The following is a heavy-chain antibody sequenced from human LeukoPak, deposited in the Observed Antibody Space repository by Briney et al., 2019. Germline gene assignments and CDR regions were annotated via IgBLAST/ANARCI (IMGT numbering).Heavy chain of an antibody. D-gene: IGHD1-26*01. CDR2: ISSSGSTI. V-gene: IGHV3-11*01. CDR3: ARLSGSYGYFDY. J-gene: IGHJ4*02. CDR1: GFTFRDYY. Sequence: GGSLRLSCAASGFTFRDYYMTWIRQAPGKGLEWISYISSSGSTIYYADSVKGRFTISRDNAKNSLYLQMNSLRAEDTAIYYCARLSGSYGYFDYWGQGTLVTVSS.